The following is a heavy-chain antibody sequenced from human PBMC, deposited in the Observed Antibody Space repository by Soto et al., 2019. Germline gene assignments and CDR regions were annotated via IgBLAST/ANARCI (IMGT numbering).Heavy chain of an antibody. CDR2: TSYDGSNK. Sequence: PGGSLRLSCAASGFTFSSYAMHWVRQAPGKGLEWVAVTSYDGSNKYHADSVKGRFTISRDNSKNTLYLQMNSLRAEDTAVYYCAKGFRYSNGWYVGYFDYWGQGTLVTVSS. CDR3: AKGFRYSNGWYVGYFDY. CDR1: GFTFSSYA. J-gene: IGHJ4*02. D-gene: IGHD6-19*01. V-gene: IGHV3-30-3*01.